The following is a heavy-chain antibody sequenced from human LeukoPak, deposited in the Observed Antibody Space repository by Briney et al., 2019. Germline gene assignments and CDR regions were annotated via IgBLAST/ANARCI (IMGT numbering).Heavy chain of an antibody. CDR3: AKDSYYYDSSGYELDY. J-gene: IGHJ4*02. V-gene: IGHV3-9*01. Sequence: GRSLRLSCAASGFTFDDYAMHWVRQAPGKGLEWVSGISWNSGSIGYADSVKGRSTISRDNAKNSLYLQMNSLRAEDTALYYCAKDSYYYDSSGYELDYWGQGTLVTVSS. CDR2: ISWNSGSI. D-gene: IGHD3-22*01. CDR1: GFTFDDYA.